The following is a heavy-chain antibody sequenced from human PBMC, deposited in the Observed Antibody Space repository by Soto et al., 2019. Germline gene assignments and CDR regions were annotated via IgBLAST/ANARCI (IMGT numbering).Heavy chain of an antibody. D-gene: IGHD1-26*01. V-gene: IGHV3-48*01. CDR1: GFTFSSYN. Sequence: GSLRLSCAASGFTFSSYNMNWVRQAPGKGLEWVSYISSGSSSIYYADAVRGRFTISRDNAKNSLYLQMNSLRAEDTAVYYCARDGRNLGGYYYMDVWGKGTTVTVSS. CDR2: ISSGSSSI. J-gene: IGHJ6*03. CDR3: ARDGRNLGGYYYMDV.